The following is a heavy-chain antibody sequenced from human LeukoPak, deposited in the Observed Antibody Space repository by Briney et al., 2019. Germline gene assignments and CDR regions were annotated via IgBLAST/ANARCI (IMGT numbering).Heavy chain of an antibody. CDR1: GCTFDDYA. V-gene: IGHV3-43D*03. CDR2: ISWDGGST. CDR3: AKDGEGYCSSTSCYLLDY. D-gene: IGHD2-2*01. J-gene: IGHJ4*02. Sequence: PGGSLRLSCAASGCTFDDYAMHWVRQAPGKGLEWVSLISWDGGSTYYSDSVKGRFTISRDNSTNYLYLQMNSLRAEDTALYYCAKDGEGYCSSTSCYLLDYWGQGTLVTVSS.